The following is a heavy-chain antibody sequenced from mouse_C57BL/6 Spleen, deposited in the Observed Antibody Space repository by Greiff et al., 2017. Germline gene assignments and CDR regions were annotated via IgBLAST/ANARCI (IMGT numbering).Heavy chain of an antibody. CDR1: GYSITSGYY. D-gene: IGHD2-3*01. J-gene: IGHJ3*01. Sequence: EVKLLESGPGLVKPSQSLSLTCSVTGYSITSGYYWNWIRQFPGNKLEWMGYISYDGSNNYNPSLKNRISITRDTSKNQFFLKLNSVTTEDTATYYCARGDGYYEWFAYWGQGTLVTVSA. CDR2: ISYDGSN. V-gene: IGHV3-6*01. CDR3: ARGDGYYEWFAY.